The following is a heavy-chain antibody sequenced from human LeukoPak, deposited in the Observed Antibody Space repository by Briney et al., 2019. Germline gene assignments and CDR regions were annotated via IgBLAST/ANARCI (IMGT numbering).Heavy chain of an antibody. CDR1: GFTFSTFA. Sequence: GGSLRLSCEASGFTFSTFALIWVRQPPGKGLEWVSSIFPSGGEIHYADSVRGRFTISRDNSKSTLSLQMNSLRAEDTAIYYCATYRQVLLPFESWGQGTLVTVSS. D-gene: IGHD2-8*02. CDR2: IFPSGGEI. J-gene: IGHJ4*02. CDR3: ATYRQVLLPFES. V-gene: IGHV3-23*01.